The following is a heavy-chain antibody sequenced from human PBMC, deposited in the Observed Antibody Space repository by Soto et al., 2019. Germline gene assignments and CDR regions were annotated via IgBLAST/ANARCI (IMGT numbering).Heavy chain of an antibody. V-gene: IGHV3-23*01. CDR2: ISGSGGST. CDR1: GFTFSSYA. J-gene: IGHJ4*02. D-gene: IGHD3-9*01. Sequence: PGGSLRLSCAASGFTFSSYAMSWVRQAPGKGLEWVSAISGSGGSTYYADSVKGRFTISRDNSKNTLYLQMNSLRAEDTAVYYCASLYYDILTGYYKIDYWGQGTLVTVSS. CDR3: ASLYYDILTGYYKIDY.